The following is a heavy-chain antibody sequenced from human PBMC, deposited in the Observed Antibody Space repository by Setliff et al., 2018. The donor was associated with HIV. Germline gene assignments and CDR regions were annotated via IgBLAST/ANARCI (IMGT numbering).Heavy chain of an antibody. J-gene: IGHJ4*02. V-gene: IGHV4-4*07. D-gene: IGHD6-19*01. CDR1: GGSISSYY. CDR3: ARWVYNSAWSLDY. Sequence: PSETLSLTCTVSGGSISSYYWSWIRQPAGKGLEWIGHIYTDGSTNFNPSLTSRLTISLDTSRNQFSLKLTSVTAADSATYYCARWVYNSAWSLDYWGQGTLVTVSS. CDR2: IYTDGST.